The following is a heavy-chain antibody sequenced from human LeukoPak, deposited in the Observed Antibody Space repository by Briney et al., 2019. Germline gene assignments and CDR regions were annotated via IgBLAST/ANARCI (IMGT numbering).Heavy chain of an antibody. Sequence: GGSLRLSCVASGFIFNTYWMTWVRQAPGKGLEWVSYISSSGTTISYAQTVNGRFTITRDNAQNSLTLHMNTLRADDAAVYYCAKDGGTDFDHWDQGTLVTVSS. CDR3: AKDGGTDFDH. V-gene: IGHV3-48*03. CDR2: ISSSGTTI. J-gene: IGHJ4*02. D-gene: IGHD1-26*01. CDR1: GFIFNTYW.